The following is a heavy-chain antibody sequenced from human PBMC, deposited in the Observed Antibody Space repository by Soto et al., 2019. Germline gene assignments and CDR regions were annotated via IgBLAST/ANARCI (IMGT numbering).Heavy chain of an antibody. Sequence: QVQLVESGGGLVKPGGSLRLSCAASGFTFSDYYMSWIRQAPGKGLEWVSYISSSGSTIYYADSVKGRFTISRDNAKKSLYQQMNSLRAEDKAVYYCARDRQSTVTIPGYYYMDVWGKGTTVTVSS. CDR1: GFTFSDYY. D-gene: IGHD4-17*01. J-gene: IGHJ6*03. V-gene: IGHV3-11*01. CDR2: ISSSGSTI. CDR3: ARDRQSTVTIPGYYYMDV.